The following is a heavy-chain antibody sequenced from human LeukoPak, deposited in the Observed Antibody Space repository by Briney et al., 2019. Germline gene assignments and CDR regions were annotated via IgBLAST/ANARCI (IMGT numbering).Heavy chain of an antibody. CDR3: TRDLSIFYSDTSGYFAFDI. J-gene: IGHJ3*02. Sequence: ASVKVSCKASGYTFTGYYMHWVRQAPGQGLEWMGWINPNSGGTNYAQKFQGRVTMTTDTSTSTAYMELRSLRSDDTAVYYCTRDLSIFYSDTSGYFAFDIWGQGTMVTVSS. V-gene: IGHV1-2*02. CDR1: GYTFTGYY. CDR2: INPNSGGT. D-gene: IGHD3-22*01.